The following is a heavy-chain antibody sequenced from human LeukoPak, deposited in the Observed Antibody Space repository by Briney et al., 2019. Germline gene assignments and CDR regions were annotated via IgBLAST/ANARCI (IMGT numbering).Heavy chain of an antibody. CDR1: GFTFSSEW. Sequence: GGSLRLSCAASGFTFSSEWMHWVRQAPGRGLVWISHIDGNGRTTNYGDSVRGRFTVSRDNAKNTLYLQMNSLRAEDTAVYYCAKEARRTSWDYWGQGTLVTVSS. CDR2: IDGNGRTT. D-gene: IGHD2-2*01. J-gene: IGHJ4*02. V-gene: IGHV3-74*01. CDR3: AKEARRTSWDY.